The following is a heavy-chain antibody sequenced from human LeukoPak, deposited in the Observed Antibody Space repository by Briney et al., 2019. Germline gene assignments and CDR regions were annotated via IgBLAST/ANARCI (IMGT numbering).Heavy chain of an antibody. J-gene: IGHJ3*02. V-gene: IGHV1-69*13. D-gene: IGHD3-16*02. CDR3: AREGYDYVWGSYRSHAFDI. CDR1: GGTFGSYA. CDR2: IIPIFGTA. Sequence: SVKVSCKASGGTFGSYAISWVRQAPGQGLEWMGGIIPIFGTANYAQKFQGRVTITADESTSTAYMELSSLRSEDTAVYYCAREGYDYVWGSYRSHAFDIWGQGTMVTVSS.